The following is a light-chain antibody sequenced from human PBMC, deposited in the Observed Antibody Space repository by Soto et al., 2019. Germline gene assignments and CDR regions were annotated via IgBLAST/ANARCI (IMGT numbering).Light chain of an antibody. CDR1: SSNIGSSY. Sequence: QSVLTQPPSVSGTPGQRVTISCSGSSSNIGSSYVYWYQQLPGTAPKLLIFEVSNRPSGVSTRFSGSKSGNMAFLTISGLQSEDEGLYHCSSYSSTTTLFGGGTKLTVL. V-gene: IGLV1-47*01. J-gene: IGLJ2*01. CDR3: SSYSSTTTL. CDR2: EVS.